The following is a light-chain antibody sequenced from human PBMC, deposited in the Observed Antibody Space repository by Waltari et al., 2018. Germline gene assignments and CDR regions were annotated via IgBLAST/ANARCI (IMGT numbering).Light chain of an antibody. CDR1: QDISKN. CDR2: DAS. V-gene: IGKV1-33*01. CDR3: QQYATLPLT. Sequence: DIQMTQSPFSLSGSVGDRVIITCQAGQDISKNLNWFQQKPGKAPRLLIYDASNLHTGVPSRFSGGASGTEYTLAISGLRPEDIATYYCQQYATLPLTFGGGTKVEIK. J-gene: IGKJ4*01.